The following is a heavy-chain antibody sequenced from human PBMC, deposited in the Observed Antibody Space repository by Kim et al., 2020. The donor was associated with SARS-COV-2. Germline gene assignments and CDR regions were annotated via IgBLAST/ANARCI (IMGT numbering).Heavy chain of an antibody. CDR3: ARTGPVNYDYVWGSYRSSYALRY. Sequence: SVKVSCKASGGTFSSYAISWVRQAPGQGLEWMGGIIPIFGTANYAQKFQGRVTITAEESTSTAYMELSSLRSEDTAVYYCARTGPVNYDYVWGSYRSSYALRYWGQGTLVTVSS. V-gene: IGHV1-69*13. CDR2: IIPIFGTA. D-gene: IGHD3-16*02. CDR1: GGTFSSYA. J-gene: IGHJ4*02.